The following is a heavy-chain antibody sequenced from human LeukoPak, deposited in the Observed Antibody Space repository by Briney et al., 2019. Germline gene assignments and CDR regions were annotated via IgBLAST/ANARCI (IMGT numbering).Heavy chain of an antibody. J-gene: IGHJ4*02. CDR2: IDSDGSGT. V-gene: IGHV3-74*01. CDR1: GYAVNTYY. D-gene: IGHD1/OR15-1a*01. Sequence: GGSLRLSCAASGYAVNTYYTSWVRQIPGKGLVWVSRIDSDGSGTSYADSVKGRFTISRDDVKNMLYLQMNSLRVEDTGLYYCSTVEHFWGQGTLVTVSS. CDR3: STVEHF.